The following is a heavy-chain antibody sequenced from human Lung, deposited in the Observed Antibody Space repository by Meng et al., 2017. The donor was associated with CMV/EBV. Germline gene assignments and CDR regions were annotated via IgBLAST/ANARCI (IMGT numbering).Heavy chain of an antibody. J-gene: IGHJ4*02. CDR2: INWNGGST. CDR3: ARGYYDRGGGIDY. CDR1: GFTFDDYC. D-gene: IGHD3-22*01. V-gene: IGHV3-20*01. Sequence: GESXKISXAGSGFTFDDYCMSWVRQTPGKGLEWVSGINWNGGSTGYAASVKGRFTISKDNAKNSLYLQVNSLKAGDTALYHCARGYYDRGGGIDYWGQGTLVTVSS.